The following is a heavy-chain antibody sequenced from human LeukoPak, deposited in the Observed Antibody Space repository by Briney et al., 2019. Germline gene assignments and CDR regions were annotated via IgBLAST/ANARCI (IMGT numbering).Heavy chain of an antibody. J-gene: IGHJ6*02. CDR2: INTNTGNP. D-gene: IGHD6-6*01. CDR3: ARGHSSSPDYYYYGMDV. CDR1: GYTLTSYA. V-gene: IGHV7-4-1*02. Sequence: GASVKVSCKASGYTLTSYAMNWVRQAPGQGLEWMGWINTNTGNPTYAQGFTGRFVFSLDTSVSTAYLQISSLKAEDTAMYYCARGHSSSPDYYYYGMDVWGQGTTVTVSS.